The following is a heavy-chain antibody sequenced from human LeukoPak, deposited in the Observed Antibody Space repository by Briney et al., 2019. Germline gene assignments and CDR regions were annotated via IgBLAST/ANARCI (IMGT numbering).Heavy chain of an antibody. J-gene: IGHJ4*02. D-gene: IGHD3-10*01. V-gene: IGHV1-8*01. CDR1: GYTFTSYD. CDR2: MNPNSGNT. CDR3: ARVDIYGSGSYYRVGFDY. Sequence: ASVKVSCKASGYTFTSYDTNWVRQATGQGLEWMGWMNPNSGNTGYAQKFQGRVTMTRNTSISTAYMELSSLRSEDTAVYYCARVDIYGSGSYYRVGFDYWGQGTLVTVSS.